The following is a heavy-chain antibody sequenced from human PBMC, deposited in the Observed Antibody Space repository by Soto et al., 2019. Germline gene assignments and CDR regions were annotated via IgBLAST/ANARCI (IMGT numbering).Heavy chain of an antibody. CDR2: ISASSSSI. J-gene: IGHJ3*02. V-gene: IGHV3-21*01. CDR1: GFNFITFS. Sequence: DVQLVESGGGLVKPGGSLRLSCAASGFNFITFSMNWVRQAPGKGLEWVSSISASSSSIYYAESVKGRFIVSRDNAKNSLYLQMNSLTAADTALYYCVRDAYNRDAFDIWGQGTTVTVSS. CDR3: VRDAYNRDAFDI. D-gene: IGHD1-20*01.